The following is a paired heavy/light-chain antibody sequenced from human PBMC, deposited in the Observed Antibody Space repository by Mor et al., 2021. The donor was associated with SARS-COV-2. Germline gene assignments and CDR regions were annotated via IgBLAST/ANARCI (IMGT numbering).Light chain of an antibody. CDR2: GNS. CDR3: QSYDNSLSGRGV. V-gene: IGLV1-40*01. Sequence: QSVLTQPPSVSGAPGQRVTISCTGSSSNIGAGYAVHWYQQLPGTAPKLLIYGNSNRPSGVPDRFSGSKSGTSASLAITGLQAEDEADYYCQSYDNSLSGRGVFGGGTKLTVL. CDR1: SSNIGAGYA. J-gene: IGLJ3*02.
Heavy chain of an antibody. Sequence: QVQLVQSGAEVKKPGSSVKVSCKASGGTFSTYAISWVRQAPGQGLEWMGGIIPFFAKANYAQNFQGRLTITADKSTSTAYMELSSLRSEDTAVYYCARERGHEQWLARPGGWDFDLWGRGTLVTVSS. J-gene: IGHJ2*01. CDR3: ARERGHEQWLARPGGWDFDL. CDR1: GGTFSTYA. CDR2: IIPFFAKA. V-gene: IGHV1-69*06. D-gene: IGHD6-19*01.